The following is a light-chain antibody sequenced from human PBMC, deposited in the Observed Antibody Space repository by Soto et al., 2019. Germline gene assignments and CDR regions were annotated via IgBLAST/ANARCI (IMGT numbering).Light chain of an antibody. J-gene: IGKJ4*01. V-gene: IGKV1-13*02. CDR2: DAS. Sequence: AIQLTQSPSSLSASVGDRVTITWRASQGISSALAWYQQKPGKAPKLLIYDASSLQSGVPSGFSGSGSGTDFTLTISSLQPADFATYYCQQFNSYPLTFGGGTKVEIE. CDR1: QGISSA. CDR3: QQFNSYPLT.